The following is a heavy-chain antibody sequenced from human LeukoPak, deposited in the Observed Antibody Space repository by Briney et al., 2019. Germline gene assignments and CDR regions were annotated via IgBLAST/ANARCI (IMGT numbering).Heavy chain of an antibody. CDR1: GGTFSSYA. CDR2: IIPIFGTA. J-gene: IGHJ4*02. Sequence: GASVKVSCKASGGTFSSYAISWVRQASGQGLEWMGGIIPIFGTANYAQKFQGRVTITADESTSTAYMELSSLRSEDTAVYYCASAITIFGVVIQYYFDYWGQGTLVTVSS. D-gene: IGHD3-3*01. V-gene: IGHV1-69*13. CDR3: ASAITIFGVVIQYYFDY.